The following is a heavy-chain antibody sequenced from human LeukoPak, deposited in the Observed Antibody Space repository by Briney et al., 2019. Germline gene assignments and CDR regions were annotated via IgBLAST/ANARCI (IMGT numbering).Heavy chain of an antibody. CDR3: ARDYVGGFDP. CDR1: GLSFDDYG. D-gene: IGHD3-16*01. J-gene: IGHJ5*02. Sequence: GGSLRLSRAASGLSFDDYGMSWVRQAPGKGLEWVANIKQDGSEKNYVASVKGRFTISRDNAKNSLHLQMNSLRAEDTAVYYCARDYVGGFDPWGQGTLVTVSS. CDR2: IKQDGSEK. V-gene: IGHV3-7*01.